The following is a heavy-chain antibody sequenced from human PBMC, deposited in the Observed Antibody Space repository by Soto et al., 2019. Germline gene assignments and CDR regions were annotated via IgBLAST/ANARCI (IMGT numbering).Heavy chain of an antibody. J-gene: IGHJ4*02. CDR1: ESTVSRDW. CDR3: SGGVGDAF. D-gene: IGHD1-26*01. CDR2: INQDGSEK. Sequence: EVHLVESGGGLVQTGGSLRLSCAIFESTVSRDWMNWVRQAPGKGLEWVAHINQDGSEKYYVDSVKGRFTISRDNAKKSLYLQMNSLRPADPVMYYCSGGVGDAFWGQGTLVTVSS. V-gene: IGHV3-7*04.